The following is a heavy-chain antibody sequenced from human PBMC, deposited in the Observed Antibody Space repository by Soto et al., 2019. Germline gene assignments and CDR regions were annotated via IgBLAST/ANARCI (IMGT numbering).Heavy chain of an antibody. J-gene: IGHJ6*02. CDR3: ARSPNYYYYGFDV. CDR1: GGSVSSGDYF. V-gene: IGHV4-61*08. CDR2: IYYSGST. D-gene: IGHD3-10*01. Sequence: PSETLSLTCTVSGGSVSSGDYFWSWLRQSPGKRLVWIAYIYYSGSTNYNPSLKSRATISVDTSKRQVSLTLTSMTAADAALYYCARSPNYYYYGFDVCGQGTAVTVSS.